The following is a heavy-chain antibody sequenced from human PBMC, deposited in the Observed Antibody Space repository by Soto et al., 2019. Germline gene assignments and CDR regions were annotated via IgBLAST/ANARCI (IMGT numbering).Heavy chain of an antibody. V-gene: IGHV3-64D*08. CDR2: ISSNGGST. J-gene: IGHJ3*02. Sequence: GGSLRLSCSASGFTFSSYAMHWVHQAPGKGLEYVSAISSNGGSTYYADSVKGRFTISRDNSKNTLYLQMSSLRAEDTAVYYCVKVPTVTTYHAAFDIWGQGTMVTVSS. D-gene: IGHD4-17*01. CDR1: GFTFSSYA. CDR3: VKVPTVTTYHAAFDI.